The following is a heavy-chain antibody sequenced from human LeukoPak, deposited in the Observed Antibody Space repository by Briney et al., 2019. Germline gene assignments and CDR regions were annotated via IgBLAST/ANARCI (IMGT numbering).Heavy chain of an antibody. Sequence: HPGGSLRLSCAASGFTFSSYAMSWVRQAPGKGLEWVSAISGSGGSTYYADSVKGRFTISRDNSKNTLYLQMNSLGAEDTAVYYCAKDVGYGGYGLWGQGTLVTVSS. CDR1: GFTFSSYA. V-gene: IGHV3-23*01. D-gene: IGHD5-12*01. CDR3: AKDVGYGGYGL. J-gene: IGHJ4*02. CDR2: ISGSGGST.